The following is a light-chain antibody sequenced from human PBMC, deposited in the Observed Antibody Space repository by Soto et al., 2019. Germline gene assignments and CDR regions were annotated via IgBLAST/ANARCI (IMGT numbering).Light chain of an antibody. CDR3: QQRYTNPVT. CDR2: AAS. CDR1: QSITQW. V-gene: IGKV1-39*01. Sequence: IQMTQCPSTLPASIGDRVTITCRASQSITQWLAWYKTKPGTAPKLMIYAASSLVSGVPSRFSGTVSGTDFTLRLSSLQPEEGATDDGQQRYTNPVTFSQGPRLEIK. J-gene: IGKJ5*01.